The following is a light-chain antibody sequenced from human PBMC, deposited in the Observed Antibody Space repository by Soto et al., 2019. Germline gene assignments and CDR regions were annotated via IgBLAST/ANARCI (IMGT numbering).Light chain of an antibody. J-gene: IGKJ1*01. V-gene: IGKV3-15*01. Sequence: EIVMTQSPATLSVSPGERATLSCRASQSVSSNLAWYQQKPGQCPRLLIYGASTRASGIPARFSGSGSGTEFTITISSLQSEDFALYYCQQHDNWPPWTFGQGTKVEIK. CDR1: QSVSSN. CDR2: GAS. CDR3: QQHDNWPPWT.